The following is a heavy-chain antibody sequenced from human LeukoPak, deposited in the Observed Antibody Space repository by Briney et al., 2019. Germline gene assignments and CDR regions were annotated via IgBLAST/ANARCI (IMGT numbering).Heavy chain of an antibody. J-gene: IGHJ4*02. D-gene: IGHD3-16*02. CDR1: GGTFSSYA. CDR2: IIPILGIA. Sequence: SVKVSCKASGGTFSSYAISWVRQAPGQGLEWMGRIIPILGIANYAQKFRGRVTITADKSTSTAYMELSSLRSEDTAVYYCAREQLHLGELSLYGYFDYWGQGTLVTVSS. CDR3: AREQLHLGELSLYGYFDY. V-gene: IGHV1-69*04.